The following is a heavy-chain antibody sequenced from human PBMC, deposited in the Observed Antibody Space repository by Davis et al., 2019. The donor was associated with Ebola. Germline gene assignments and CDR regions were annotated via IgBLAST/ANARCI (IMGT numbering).Heavy chain of an antibody. D-gene: IGHD2/OR15-2a*01. CDR1: EYSFSDYW. CDR3: ARLWDTSMPTPPDY. Sequence: GESLKISCQGSEYSFSDYWIGWVRQMPGKGLEWMGIIYPGDSDTRYSPSFQGQVTISADKSISTAYLQWSSLKASDTAIYYCARLWDTSMPTPPDYWGQGTLVTVSS. CDR2: IYPGDSDT. J-gene: IGHJ4*02. V-gene: IGHV5-51*01.